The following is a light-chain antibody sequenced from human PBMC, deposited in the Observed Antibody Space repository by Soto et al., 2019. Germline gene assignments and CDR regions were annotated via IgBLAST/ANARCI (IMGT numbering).Light chain of an antibody. Sequence: DIQMPQSPSSLSAFVGDRVTITCQASQDISTYVNWYQQKPGKTPNLLIYAASNFETRVPSRLSGSGSGTKFTLTISRLQSEDIGTYYCQQYDNLPVTFGPGTKV. CDR1: QDISTY. CDR2: AAS. CDR3: QQYDNLPVT. V-gene: IGKV1-33*01. J-gene: IGKJ3*01.